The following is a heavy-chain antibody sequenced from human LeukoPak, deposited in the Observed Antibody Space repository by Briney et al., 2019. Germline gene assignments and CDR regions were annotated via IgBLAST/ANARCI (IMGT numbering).Heavy chain of an antibody. CDR1: GYTLTELS. D-gene: IGHD3-10*01. CDR3: ARVYGSGSYLPFDP. V-gene: IGHV1-24*01. CDR2: FDPEDGET. Sequence: ASVKVSCKVSGYTLTELSMHWVRQAPGKGLEWMGGFDPEDGETIYAQKFQGRVTITADKSTSTAYMELSSLRSEDTAVYYCARVYGSGSYLPFDPWGQGTLVTVSS. J-gene: IGHJ5*02.